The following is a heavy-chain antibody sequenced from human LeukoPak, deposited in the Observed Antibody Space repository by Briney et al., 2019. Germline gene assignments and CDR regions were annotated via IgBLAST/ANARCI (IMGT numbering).Heavy chain of an antibody. D-gene: IGHD6-19*01. Sequence: QAGRSLRLSCAASGFTFSSYAMHWVRQAPGKGLEWVAVISYDGSNKYYADSVKGRFTISRDNSKNTLYLQMNSLRAEDTAVYYCARDGQWLEYFDYWGQGTLVTVSS. V-gene: IGHV3-30-3*01. J-gene: IGHJ4*02. CDR1: GFTFSSYA. CDR3: ARDGQWLEYFDY. CDR2: ISYDGSNK.